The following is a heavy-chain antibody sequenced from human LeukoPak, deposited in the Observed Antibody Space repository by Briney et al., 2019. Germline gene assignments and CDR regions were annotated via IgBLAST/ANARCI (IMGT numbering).Heavy chain of an antibody. CDR3: ARVTDLDAFDI. CDR2: IKQDGSEK. V-gene: IGHV3-7*01. J-gene: IGHJ3*02. Sequence: GGSLRLSXAASGFTFSSYWMSWVRQAPGKGLEWVANIKQDGSEKYYVDSVKGRFTISKDNARDSLYLQMNSLRAEDTAVYYCARVTDLDAFDIWGQRTMVTVSS. CDR1: GFTFSSYW.